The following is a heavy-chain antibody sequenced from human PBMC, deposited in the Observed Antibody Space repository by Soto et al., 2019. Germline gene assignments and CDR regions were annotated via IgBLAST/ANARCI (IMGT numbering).Heavy chain of an antibody. CDR3: TREPPKGDFWSGYYTRAPFDY. Sequence: GGSLRLSCTASGYTFGDYAMSWFRLAPGKGLEWVGFIRSKPYGGTTEYAASVKGRFTISRDDSKSIAYLQMNSLKTEDTAVYYCTREPPKGDFWSGYYTRAPFDYWGQGTLVTVSS. CDR2: IRSKPYGGTT. CDR1: GYTFGDYA. V-gene: IGHV3-49*03. D-gene: IGHD3-3*01. J-gene: IGHJ4*02.